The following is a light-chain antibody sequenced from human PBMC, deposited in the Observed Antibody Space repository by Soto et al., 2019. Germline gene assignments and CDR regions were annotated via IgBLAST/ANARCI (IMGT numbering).Light chain of an antibody. CDR2: GAS. V-gene: IGKV3-20*01. CDR3: QQYASSPKT. CDR1: QSVSSSS. J-gene: IGKJ1*01. Sequence: EIVLTQSPGTLSLSPGERATLSCRASQSVSSSSLAWYQQKPGQAPRLLIYGASSRATGIPDRVSGSGSGTDFTLTISRLEPEDFAVYYCQQYASSPKTFDQGTKVEIK.